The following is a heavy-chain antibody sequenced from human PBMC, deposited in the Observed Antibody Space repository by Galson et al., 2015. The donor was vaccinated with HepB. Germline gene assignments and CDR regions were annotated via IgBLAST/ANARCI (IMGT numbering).Heavy chain of an antibody. J-gene: IGHJ3*02. CDR1: GFTFRNYW. CDR2: ISGDGTTT. Sequence: SLRLSCAASGFTFRNYWMHWVRQAPGKGLVWVSRISGDGTTTTYADSVKGRFTIFRDNARNTMFLQMNSLRAEETAVYYCAYYGGGALDIWGQGTMVTVSS. V-gene: IGHV3-74*01. D-gene: IGHD4-23*01. CDR3: AYYGGGALDI.